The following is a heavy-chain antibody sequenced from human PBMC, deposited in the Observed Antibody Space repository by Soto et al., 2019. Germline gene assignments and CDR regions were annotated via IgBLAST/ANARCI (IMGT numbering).Heavy chain of an antibody. CDR2: ISAHNGNT. CDR1: GYTFTSYG. V-gene: IGHV1-18*01. CDR3: ARGRYGDY. J-gene: IGHJ4*02. D-gene: IGHD1-1*01. Sequence: QVHLVQSGAEVKKPAASVKVSCKASGYTFTSYGITWVRQAPGQGLEWMGWISAHNGNTDYAQKLQGSVIVTRDTSTSAAYMALRSLISDDTAVYYCARGRYGDYWGQGALVTVSS.